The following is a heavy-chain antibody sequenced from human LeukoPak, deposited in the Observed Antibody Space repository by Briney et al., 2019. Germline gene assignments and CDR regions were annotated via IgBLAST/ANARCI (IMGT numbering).Heavy chain of an antibody. J-gene: IGHJ4*02. Sequence: GGSLRLSCAASGFTLNNAWMNWVRQAPGKGLEWVGRIKSKTDGGSTDYAAPVKGRFSISRDDSTSTLYLQMTSLTTDDTAVYYCATDDNFHWGQGTLVTVSS. CDR1: GFTLNNAW. V-gene: IGHV3-15*01. CDR2: IKSKTDGGST. D-gene: IGHD1-20*01. CDR3: ATDDNFH.